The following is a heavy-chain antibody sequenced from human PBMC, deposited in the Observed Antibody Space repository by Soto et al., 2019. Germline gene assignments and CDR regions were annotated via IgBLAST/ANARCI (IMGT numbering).Heavy chain of an antibody. CDR3: ARGSHYWHVFDY. J-gene: IGHJ4*02. CDR2: INPNSGGT. D-gene: IGHD1-1*01. Sequence: ASLKRSCKPFGYASTGDYMHWVRVAPGQGHEWMGWINPNSGGTNYAQKFQGWVTMTRDTSISTAYMELSRLRSDDTAVYYCARGSHYWHVFDYWGQGTLVTVSS. V-gene: IGHV1-2*04. CDR1: GYASTGDY.